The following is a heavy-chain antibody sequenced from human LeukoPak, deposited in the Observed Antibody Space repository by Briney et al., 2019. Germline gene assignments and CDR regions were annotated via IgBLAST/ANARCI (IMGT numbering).Heavy chain of an antibody. J-gene: IGHJ4*02. Sequence: PGRSLRLSCAASGFTFNDYAMHWVRQAPGKGLEWVSGINWNSGNIGYADSVKGRFTISRDNAKNSLYLQMNSLRAEDTALYYCAKGLRFLEWLSPLDYWGQGTLVTVSS. CDR2: INWNSGNI. CDR1: GFTFNDYA. CDR3: AKGLRFLEWLSPLDY. V-gene: IGHV3-9*01. D-gene: IGHD3-3*01.